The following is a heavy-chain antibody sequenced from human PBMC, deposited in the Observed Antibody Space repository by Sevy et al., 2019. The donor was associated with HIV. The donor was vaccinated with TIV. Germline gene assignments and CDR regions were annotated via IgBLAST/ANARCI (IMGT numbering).Heavy chain of an antibody. CDR1: GFTFSSYS. CDR3: ARTYGDYVGMYAFDI. V-gene: IGHV3-48*01. CDR2: ISSSSSTI. Sequence: GGSLRLSCAASGFTFSSYSMNWVRQAPGKGLEWVSYISSSSSTIYYADSVKGRFTISRDNAKNSRYLQMNSLRAEDTAVYYCARTYGDYVGMYAFDIWGQGTMVTVSS. J-gene: IGHJ3*02. D-gene: IGHD4-17*01.